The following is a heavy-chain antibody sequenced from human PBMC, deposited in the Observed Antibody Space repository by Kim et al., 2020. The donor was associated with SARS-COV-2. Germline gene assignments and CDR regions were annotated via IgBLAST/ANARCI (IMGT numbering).Heavy chain of an antibody. V-gene: IGHV4-31*03. J-gene: IGHJ4*02. CDR2: IYYSGST. CDR3: ARVRTTMIVVVMYFDY. CDR1: GGSISSGGYY. Sequence: SETLSLTCTVSGGSISSGGYYWSWIRQHPGKGLEWFGYIYYSGSTYYNPSLKSRVTISVDTSKNQFSLKLSSVTAADTAVYYCARVRTTMIVVVMYFDYWGQGTLVTVSS. D-gene: IGHD3-22*01.